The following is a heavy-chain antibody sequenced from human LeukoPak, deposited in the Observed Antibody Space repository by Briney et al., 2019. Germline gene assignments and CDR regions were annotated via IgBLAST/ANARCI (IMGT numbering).Heavy chain of an antibody. D-gene: IGHD1-26*01. J-gene: IGHJ4*02. CDR1: GDSVSNNIAA. CDR2: TYYRSKWYN. Sequence: SQTLSLTCAISGDSVSNNIAAWNWIRQSPSRGLEWLGRTYYRSKWYNDYAVSVKSRITINPDTSKNQFSLQLNSVTPEDTAVYYCARAGRELYYFDYWGQGTLVTVSS. V-gene: IGHV6-1*01. CDR3: ARAGRELYYFDY.